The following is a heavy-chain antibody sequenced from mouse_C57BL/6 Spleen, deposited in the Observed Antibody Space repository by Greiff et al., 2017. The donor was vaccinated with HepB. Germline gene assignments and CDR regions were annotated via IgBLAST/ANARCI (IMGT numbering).Heavy chain of an antibody. D-gene: IGHD1-1*01. V-gene: IGHV1-61*01. J-gene: IGHJ3*01. CDR2: IYPSDSET. CDR3: AREYYGSSFAY. Sequence: QVQLKQPGAELVRPGSSVKLSCKASGYTFTSYWMDWVKQRPGQGLEWIGNIYPSDSETHYNQKFKDKATLTVDKSSSTAYMQLSSLTSEDSAVYYCAREYYGSSFAYWGQGTLVTVSA. CDR1: GYTFTSYW.